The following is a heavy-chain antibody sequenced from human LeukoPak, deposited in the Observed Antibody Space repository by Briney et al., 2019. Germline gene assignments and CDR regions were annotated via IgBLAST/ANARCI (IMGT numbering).Heavy chain of an antibody. CDR1: GFTVSSNS. D-gene: IGHD3-10*01. CDR3: ARVAKYYYGSETYYFFEH. J-gene: IGHJ4*02. CDR2: ISSSGSTI. V-gene: IGHV3-48*04. Sequence: PGGSLRLSCTVSGFTVSSNSMSWVRQAPGKGLEWVSYISSSGSTIYYADSVKGRFTISRDNAKNSLYLQMNSLRVEDTAVYYCARVAKYYYGSETYYFFEHWGQGTPVTASS.